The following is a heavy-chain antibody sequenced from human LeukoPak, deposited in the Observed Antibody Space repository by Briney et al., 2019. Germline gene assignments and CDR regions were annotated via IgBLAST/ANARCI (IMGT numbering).Heavy chain of an antibody. D-gene: IGHD6-13*01. V-gene: IGHV1-2*02. J-gene: IGHJ4*02. CDR1: GGTFSSYA. CDR3: ARGWAAAATGYFDT. Sequence: GASVKVSCKASGGTFSSYAISWVRQAPGQGLEWMGWINPASGGTNYAQKFQDRVTMTRDTPISTAYMDLSSLRSDDTAVYYCARGWAAAATGYFDTWGQGTLVIVSS. CDR2: INPASGGT.